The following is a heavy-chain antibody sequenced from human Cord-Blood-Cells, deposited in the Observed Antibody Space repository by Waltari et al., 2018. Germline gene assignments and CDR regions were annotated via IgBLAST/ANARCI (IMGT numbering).Heavy chain of an antibody. CDR1: GGSFSGYY. J-gene: IGHJ2*01. D-gene: IGHD6-13*01. CDR2: INHSGST. Sequence: QVQLQQWGAGLLKPSETLSLTCAAYGGSFSGYYWSWIRPPPGKGLEWIGEINHSGSTNYNPSLKSRVTISVDTSKNQFSLKMSSVTAADTAVYYCARGAPIAAAGYWYFDLWGRGTLVTVSS. CDR3: ARGAPIAAAGYWYFDL. V-gene: IGHV4-34*01.